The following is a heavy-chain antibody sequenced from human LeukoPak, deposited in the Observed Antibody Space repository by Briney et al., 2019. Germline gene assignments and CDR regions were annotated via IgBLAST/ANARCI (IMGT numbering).Heavy chain of an antibody. Sequence: PSETLSLTCAVYGGSFSGYYWSWIRQPPGEGLEWIGEINHSGSTNYNPSLKSRVTISVDTSKNQFSLKLSSVTAADTAVYYCARGSPGRRITMVRGVIHFDYWGQGTLVTVSS. V-gene: IGHV4-34*01. CDR3: ARGSPGRRITMVRGVIHFDY. CDR2: INHSGST. D-gene: IGHD3-10*01. CDR1: GGSFSGYY. J-gene: IGHJ4*02.